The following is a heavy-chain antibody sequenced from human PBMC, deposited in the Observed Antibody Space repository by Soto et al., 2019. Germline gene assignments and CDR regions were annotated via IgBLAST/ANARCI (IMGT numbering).Heavy chain of an antibody. CDR1: GFSVSSNY. D-gene: IGHD2-15*01. J-gene: IGHJ1*01. CDR2: IRNGGDT. CDR3: ARDSWSQY. V-gene: IGHV3-66*01. Sequence: GGSLRLSCAASGFSVSSNYMNWVRQAPGKGLEWVSIIRNGGDTYYADSVKDRFTVSRDNSKNTIFLQMNSLRVEDTAVYYCARDSWSQYWGQGTLVTVSS.